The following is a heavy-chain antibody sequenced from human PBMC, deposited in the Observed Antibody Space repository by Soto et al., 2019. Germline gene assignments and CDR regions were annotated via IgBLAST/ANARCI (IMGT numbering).Heavy chain of an antibody. D-gene: IGHD1-26*01. Sequence: QVQLQESGPGLVKPSQTLSLTCTVSGGSISTGGYYWNWIRQHPGKGLEWIGYFYYSGSTYYNPSLQRRVTLSVHKSKNQFSLKLSSVTAADTAVYYCARSGFPWGQGTLVNVSS. CDR2: FYYSGST. CDR3: ARSGFP. CDR1: GGSISTGGYY. V-gene: IGHV4-31*03. J-gene: IGHJ5*02.